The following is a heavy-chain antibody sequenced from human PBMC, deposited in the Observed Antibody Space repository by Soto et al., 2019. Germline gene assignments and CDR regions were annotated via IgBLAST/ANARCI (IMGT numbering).Heavy chain of an antibody. D-gene: IGHD3-3*01. CDR3: ASTPYYDFWSGYSADYYMDV. J-gene: IGHJ6*03. CDR1: GVSISSSSYY. V-gene: IGHV4-39*01. Sequence: SETLSLTCTVSGVSISSSSYYWGWIRQPPGKGLEWIGSIYYSGSTYYNPSLKSRVTISVDTSKNQFSLKLSSVTAADTAVYYCASTPYYDFWSGYSADYYMDVWGKGTTVTVSS. CDR2: IYYSGST.